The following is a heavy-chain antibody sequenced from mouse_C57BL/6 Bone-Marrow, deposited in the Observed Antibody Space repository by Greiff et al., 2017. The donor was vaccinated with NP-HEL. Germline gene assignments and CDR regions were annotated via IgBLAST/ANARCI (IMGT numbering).Heavy chain of an antibody. CDR2: IDPSDSYT. J-gene: IGHJ3*01. D-gene: IGHD1-1*01. Sequence: QVQLQQSGAELVKPGASVKLSCKASGYTFTSYWMQWVKQRPGQGLEWIGEIDPSDSYTNYNQKFKGKATLTVDTSSSTAYMQLSSLTSEDSAVYYCARGDYYGKAYWGQGTLVTVSA. CDR1: GYTFTSYW. V-gene: IGHV1-50*01. CDR3: ARGDYYGKAY.